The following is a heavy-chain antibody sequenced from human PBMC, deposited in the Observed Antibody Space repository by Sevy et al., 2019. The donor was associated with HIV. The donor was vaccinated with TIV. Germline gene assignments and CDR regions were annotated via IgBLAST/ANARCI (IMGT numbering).Heavy chain of an antibody. V-gene: IGHV3-15*07. Sequence: GGSLRLSCAASGFPFTNAWMNWVRQAPGKGLEWVGRIKTKADGGATDFAAPVKGRFTISRDDSKNTLYLQMSSLKTEDTAFYYCATVHLIRGIVWVQGTLVTVSS. CDR2: IKTKADGGAT. CDR3: ATVHLIRGIV. CDR1: GFPFTNAW. J-gene: IGHJ4*02. D-gene: IGHD3-10*01.